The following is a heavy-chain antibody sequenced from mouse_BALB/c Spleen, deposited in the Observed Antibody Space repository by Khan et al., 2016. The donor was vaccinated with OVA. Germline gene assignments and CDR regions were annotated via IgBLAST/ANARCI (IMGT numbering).Heavy chain of an antibody. J-gene: IGHJ4*01. CDR2: ISYSGST. V-gene: IGHV3-2*02. CDR3: ASELGRYYAMDY. Sequence: EVQLQESGPGPVKPSQSLSLTCTVTGYSITSDYAWNWIRQFPGNKLEWMGCISYSGSTNYSPSLKSRISITRDTSKNQFFLQLNSVTAEDTATYYCASELGRYYAMDYWGQGTSVTVSS. CDR1: GYSITSDYA. D-gene: IGHD4-1*01.